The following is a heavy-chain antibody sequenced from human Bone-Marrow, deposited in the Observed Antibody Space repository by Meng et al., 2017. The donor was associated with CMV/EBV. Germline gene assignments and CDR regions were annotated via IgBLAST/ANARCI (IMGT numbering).Heavy chain of an antibody. CDR2: ISGSGSYT. J-gene: IGHJ4*02. D-gene: IGHD3-10*01. CDR1: GFTFSSYS. CDR3: AKSGFGEFDY. V-gene: IGHV3-23*01. Sequence: RLSCAASGFTFSSYSMNWVRQAPGRGLEWVSAISGSGSYTYYADSVKGRFTISRDNSKNTLFLQMNSLRAEDTAVYYCAKSGFGEFDYWGQGTLVTVSS.